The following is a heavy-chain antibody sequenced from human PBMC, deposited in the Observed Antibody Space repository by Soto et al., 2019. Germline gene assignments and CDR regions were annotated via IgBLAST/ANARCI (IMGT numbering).Heavy chain of an antibody. CDR2: ISYDGSNK. CDR3: AKESPSAGYSSGWAVFYYYYGMDV. CDR1: GFTFSSYG. D-gene: IGHD6-19*01. Sequence: QVQLVESGGGVVQPGRSLRLSCAASGFTFSSYGMHWVRQAPGKGLEWVAVISYDGSNKYYADSVKGRFTISRDNSKNTLYLQMNSLRAEDTAVYYCAKESPSAGYSSGWAVFYYYYGMDVWGQGTTVTVSS. V-gene: IGHV3-30*18. J-gene: IGHJ6*02.